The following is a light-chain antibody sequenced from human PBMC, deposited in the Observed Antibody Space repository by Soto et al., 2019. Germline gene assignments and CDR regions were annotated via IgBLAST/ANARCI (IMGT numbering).Light chain of an antibody. J-gene: IGKJ1*01. CDR3: QQYNTYPWA. CDR2: DAS. Sequence: DIQMTQSPSTLSASVGDRVTITCRASQSVSTWLAWYQQKPGRAPKLLIYDASSLHSGVPSRFSGSGSRTEFTLTINSLQPDDFASYFCQQYNTYPWAFSQGTTVEIK. CDR1: QSVSTW. V-gene: IGKV1-5*01.